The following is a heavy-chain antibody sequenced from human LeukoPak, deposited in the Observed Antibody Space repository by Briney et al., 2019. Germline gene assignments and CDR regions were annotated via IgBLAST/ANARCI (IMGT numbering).Heavy chain of an antibody. J-gene: IGHJ5*02. CDR3: ARDTILGYCSSTSCYTPGGFDP. CDR1: GFTFSSYG. CDR2: IWYDGSNK. Sequence: GRSLRLSCAASGFTFSSYGRHWVRQAPGKGLEWVAVIWYDGSNKYYADSVKGRFTISRDNSKNTLYLQMNSLRAEDTAVYYCARDTILGYCSSTSCYTPGGFDPWGQGTLVTVSS. V-gene: IGHV3-33*01. D-gene: IGHD2-2*02.